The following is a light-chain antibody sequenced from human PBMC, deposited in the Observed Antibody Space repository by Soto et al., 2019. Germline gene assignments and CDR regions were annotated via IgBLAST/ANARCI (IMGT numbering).Light chain of an antibody. CDR1: QSVSGN. Sequence: EIVMRQSPATLAVSPGERATLSCRASQSVSGNLAWYQQKPGQAPRLLIYGASTRATGIPARFSGSGSGTEFTLTISSLQSEDFALYYCQLYGRSPKYTFGQGTKLEIK. CDR3: QLYGRSPKYT. CDR2: GAS. J-gene: IGKJ2*01. V-gene: IGKV3-15*01.